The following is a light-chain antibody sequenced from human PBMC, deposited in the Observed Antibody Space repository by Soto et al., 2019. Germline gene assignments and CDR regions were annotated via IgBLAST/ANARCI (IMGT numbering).Light chain of an antibody. V-gene: IGKV1-9*01. CDR3: QQLNTFPVT. CDR1: QGISSY. J-gene: IGKJ5*01. Sequence: DIQLTQSPSFLSASVGDRVTITCRASQGISSYLAWYQQTPGKAPKLLIYASSTLQSGVPSRFSGSGSGTEFTLTISSLQPEDFATYYCQQLNTFPVTFGQGKRL. CDR2: ASS.